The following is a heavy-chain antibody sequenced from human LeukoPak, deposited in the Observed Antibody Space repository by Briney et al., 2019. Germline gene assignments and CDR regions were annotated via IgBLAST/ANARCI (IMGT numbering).Heavy chain of an antibody. D-gene: IGHD3-10*01. V-gene: IGHV3-53*04. J-gene: IGHJ4*02. CDR1: GFTVSSNY. Sequence: GGSLRLSCAASGFTVSSNYMSWVRQAPGKGLEWVSVIYSGGSTYYADSVKGRFTISRHNSKNTLFLQMESLRAEDTAVYYCARSSYFSMIRGGVLCGFDYWGQGTLVTLSS. CDR3: ARSSYFSMIRGGVLCGFDY. CDR2: IYSGGST.